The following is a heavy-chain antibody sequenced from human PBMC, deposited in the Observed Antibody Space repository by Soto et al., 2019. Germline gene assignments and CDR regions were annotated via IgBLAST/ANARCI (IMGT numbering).Heavy chain of an antibody. CDR3: ATHDYYDSSGYYSRFDY. CDR1: GFTFSSYG. V-gene: IGHV3-33*01. J-gene: IGHJ4*02. Sequence: GGSLRLSCAASGFTFSSYGMHWVRQAPGKGLEWVAVIWYDGSNKYYADSVKGRFTISRDNSKNTLYLQMNSLRAEDTAVYYCATHDYYDSSGYYSRFDYWGQGTLVTVSS. D-gene: IGHD3-22*01. CDR2: IWYDGSNK.